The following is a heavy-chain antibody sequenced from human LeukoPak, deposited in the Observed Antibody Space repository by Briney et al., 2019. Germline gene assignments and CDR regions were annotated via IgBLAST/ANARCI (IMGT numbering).Heavy chain of an antibody. CDR3: ARVGEGYYGGRIFDY. J-gene: IGHJ4*02. CDR1: GGSIYSRSYY. Sequence: PSETLSLTCTVSGGSIYSRSYYWGWVRQPPGRGLEWTGSMYYKGETYLNPSLKSRVTISHTSKNQFSLKLKSVTAADTAVYYCARVGEGYYGGRIFDYWGQGTLVTVSS. CDR2: MYYKGET. D-gene: IGHD3-10*01. V-gene: IGHV4-39*07.